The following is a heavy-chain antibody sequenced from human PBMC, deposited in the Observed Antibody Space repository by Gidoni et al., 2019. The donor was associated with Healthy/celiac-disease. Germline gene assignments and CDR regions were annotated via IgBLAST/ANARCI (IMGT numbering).Heavy chain of an antibody. D-gene: IGHD1-26*01. CDR1: GFTFSSYS. V-gene: IGHV3-48*01. CDR3: ARDDSGSYFLAAFDI. J-gene: IGHJ3*02. CDR2: ISSSSSTI. Sequence: EVQLVESGGGVVQPGGSLRLYCAASGFTFSSYSMNWVRQAPGKGLEWVSYISSSSSTIYYADSVKGRFTISRDNAKNSLYLQMNSLRAEDTAVYYCARDDSGSYFLAAFDIWGQGTMVTVSS.